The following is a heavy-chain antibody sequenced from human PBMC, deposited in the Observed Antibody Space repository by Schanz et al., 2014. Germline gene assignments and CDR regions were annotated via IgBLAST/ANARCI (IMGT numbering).Heavy chain of an antibody. CDR2: ITRQGTT. J-gene: IGHJ4*02. CDR3: AKDHAGSDILTALGN. V-gene: IGHV3-23*01. Sequence: EAQLLESGGGLVQPGGSLRLSCAASGFNFKAYGMSWVRQAPGQGLEWVSGITRQGTTYYGDFVRGRFSISRDNSKNTLYLQMNSLRAEDTAVYYCAKDHAGSDILTALGNWGQGTLVTVSS. CDR1: GFNFKAYG. D-gene: IGHD3-9*01.